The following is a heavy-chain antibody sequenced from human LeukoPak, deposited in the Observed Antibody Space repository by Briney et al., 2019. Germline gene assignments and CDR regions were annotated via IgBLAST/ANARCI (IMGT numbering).Heavy chain of an antibody. CDR1: GGSISTYY. CDR3: ARSGGYSSSWSL. J-gene: IGHJ4*02. CDR2: ISSTGIT. V-gene: IGHV4-59*01. Sequence: SETLSLTRTVSGGSISTYYWNWIRQPPGKGLEWIGYISSTGITTYNPSLKSRVTISVDTSKSQFSLKLSSVTAADTAVYYCARSGGYSSSWSLWGQGTLVTVSS. D-gene: IGHD6-13*01.